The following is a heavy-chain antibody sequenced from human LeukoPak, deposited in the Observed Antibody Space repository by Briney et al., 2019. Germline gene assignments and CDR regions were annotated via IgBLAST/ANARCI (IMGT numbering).Heavy chain of an antibody. Sequence: GGSLRLSCAASGFTFSSYAMSWVRQAPGKGLEWVSAISASGGSTCYADSVKGRFTISRDISKNTLYLQMDSLRAEDTAVYHCARSNSGTYSYNWFDPWGQGTLVTVSS. V-gene: IGHV3-23*01. J-gene: IGHJ5*02. CDR1: GFTFSSYA. CDR2: ISASGGST. CDR3: ARSNSGTYSYNWFDP. D-gene: IGHD1-26*01.